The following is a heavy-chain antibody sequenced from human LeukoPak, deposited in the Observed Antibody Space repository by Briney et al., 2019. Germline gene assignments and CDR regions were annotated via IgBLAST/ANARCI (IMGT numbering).Heavy chain of an antibody. V-gene: IGHV3-30*18. CDR2: ISYDGSNK. Sequence: GGSLRLSCAASGFTFSSYGMHWVRQAPGKGLEWVAVISYDGSNKYYADSVKGRFTISRDNSKNTLYLQMNSLRAEDTAVYYCAESEGYGGLDYWGQGTLVTVSS. CDR3: AESEGYGGLDY. J-gene: IGHJ4*02. D-gene: IGHD5-12*01. CDR1: GFTFSSYG.